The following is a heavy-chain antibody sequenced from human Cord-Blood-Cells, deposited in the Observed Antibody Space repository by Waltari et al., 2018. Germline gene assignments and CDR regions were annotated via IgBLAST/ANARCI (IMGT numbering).Heavy chain of an antibody. Sequence: QVQLVQSGAEVKKPGSSVKVSCKASGGTFSSYAISWVRQAPGQGLEWMGRIILIFGTANYAQKFQGRVTITADESTSTAYMELSSLRSEDTAVYYCAREIAAAGTGSYFDYWGQGTLVTVSS. V-gene: IGHV1-69*15. CDR3: AREIAAAGTGSYFDY. CDR2: IILIFGTA. CDR1: GGTFSSYA. J-gene: IGHJ4*02. D-gene: IGHD6-13*01.